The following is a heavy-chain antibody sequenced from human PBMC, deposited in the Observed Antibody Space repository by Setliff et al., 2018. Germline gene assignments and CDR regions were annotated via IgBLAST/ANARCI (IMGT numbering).Heavy chain of an antibody. J-gene: IGHJ3*02. V-gene: IGHV4-59*08. D-gene: IGHD4-17*01. CDR3: ARHENDYGDYDDAFDI. CDR1: GGSISTYY. CDR2: IYYSGRT. Sequence: PSETLSLTCTVSGGSISTYYWSWIRQPPGKGLEWIGYIYYSGRTNYNPSLRSRVTISVDTSKNQFSLKVSSVTAADTAVYYCARHENDYGDYDDAFDIWSQGTMVTVSS.